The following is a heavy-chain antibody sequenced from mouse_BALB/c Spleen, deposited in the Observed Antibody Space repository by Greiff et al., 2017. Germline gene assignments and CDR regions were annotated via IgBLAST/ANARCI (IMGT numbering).Heavy chain of an antibody. V-gene: IGHV5-9-3*01. CDR3: ARQGSDWVFAY. CDR2: ISSGGSYT. CDR1: GFTFSSYA. D-gene: IGHD4-1*01. J-gene: IGHJ3*01. Sequence: EVQGVESGGGLVKPGGSLKLSCAASGFTFSSYAMSWVRQTPEKRLEWVATISSGGSYTYYPDSVKGRFTISRDNAKNTLYLQMSSLRSEDTAMYYCARQGSDWVFAYWGQRTLVTVSA.